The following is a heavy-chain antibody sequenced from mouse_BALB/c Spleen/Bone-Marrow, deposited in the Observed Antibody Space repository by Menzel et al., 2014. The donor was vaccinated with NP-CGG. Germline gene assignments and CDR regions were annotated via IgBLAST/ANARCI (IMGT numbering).Heavy chain of an antibody. Sequence: EVKLMESGPELVKPGASVKMSCKASGYTFTSYVMHWVKQKPGQGLEWIGYINPYNDGTKYNEKFKGKATLTSDKSFSTAYMELSSLTSEDSAVYYCAGYDWYFDVWGAGTTVTVSS. CDR1: GYTFTSYV. J-gene: IGHJ1*01. V-gene: IGHV1-14*01. CDR2: INPYNDGT. D-gene: IGHD2-14*01. CDR3: AGYDWYFDV.